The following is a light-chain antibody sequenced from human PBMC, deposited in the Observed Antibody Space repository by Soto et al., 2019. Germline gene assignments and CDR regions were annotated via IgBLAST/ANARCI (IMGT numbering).Light chain of an antibody. V-gene: IGKV1-8*01. CDR2: AAS. Sequence: AIRMTQSPSSVSASIGDRVTIACRASQGISSYLAWYQQKPGEAPKLLIYAASTLQSGVPSRFSGSGSGTDFTLTISCLQSEDFATYYCQQYYSYPWTFGQGTKVDIK. CDR1: QGISSY. CDR3: QQYYSYPWT. J-gene: IGKJ1*01.